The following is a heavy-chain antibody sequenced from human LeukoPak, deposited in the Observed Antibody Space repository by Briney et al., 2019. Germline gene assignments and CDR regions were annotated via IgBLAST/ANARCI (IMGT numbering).Heavy chain of an antibody. D-gene: IGHD1-1*01. CDR2: IRYDGGNK. J-gene: IGHJ4*02. V-gene: IGHV3-30*02. CDR3: AKVTLSGNWRMAPSRDLAFDY. Sequence: TGGSLRLSCAASGFTFSSYGMHWVRQAPGKGLEWVAFIRYDGGNKYYAESVKGRFTISRDNYKNTLYLQMNSLRAEDTAVYYCAKVTLSGNWRMAPSRDLAFDYWGQGTLVTVSS. CDR1: GFTFSSYG.